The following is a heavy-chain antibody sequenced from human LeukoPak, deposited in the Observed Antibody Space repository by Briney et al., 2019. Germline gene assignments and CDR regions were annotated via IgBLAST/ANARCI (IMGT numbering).Heavy chain of an antibody. Sequence: SETLSLTCTVSGGSITPDSWSWIRQPAGKGLEWIGRIFPSGSTNYNPSLKSRVSMSVDTSKSQFSLKVRSVTAADTAVYYCARDNLLEWSFDYWGQGTLVTVSS. V-gene: IGHV4-4*07. J-gene: IGHJ4*02. CDR1: GGSITPDS. D-gene: IGHD3-3*01. CDR3: ARDNLLEWSFDY. CDR2: IFPSGST.